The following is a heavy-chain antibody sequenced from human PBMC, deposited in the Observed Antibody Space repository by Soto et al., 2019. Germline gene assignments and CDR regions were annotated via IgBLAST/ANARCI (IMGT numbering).Heavy chain of an antibody. D-gene: IGHD1-1*01. CDR2: ISGSGGST. J-gene: IGHJ6*02. Sequence: PGGSLRLSCAASGFTFSSYAMTWVRQAPGKGLEWVSAISGSGGSTYYSDSVRGRFTISRDNSKNTFYLQLSSLRAEDTALYYCAKHGGTSSFPYPGVDVWGQGTSVTVSS. CDR1: GFTFSSYA. V-gene: IGHV3-23*01. CDR3: AKHGGTSSFPYPGVDV.